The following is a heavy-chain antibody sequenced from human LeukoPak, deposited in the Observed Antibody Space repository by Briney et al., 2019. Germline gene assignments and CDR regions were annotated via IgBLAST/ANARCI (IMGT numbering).Heavy chain of an antibody. CDR3: ARGVSSSWRRGRWFDP. V-gene: IGHV4-34*01. CDR1: GGSFSGYY. D-gene: IGHD6-13*01. Sequence: PSETLSLTCAVYGGSFSGYYWSWIRQPPGKGLEWIGEINHSGSTNYNPSLKSRVTISVDTSKNQFSLKLSSVTAADTAVYYCARGVSSSWRRGRWFDPWGQGTLVTVSS. J-gene: IGHJ5*02. CDR2: INHSGST.